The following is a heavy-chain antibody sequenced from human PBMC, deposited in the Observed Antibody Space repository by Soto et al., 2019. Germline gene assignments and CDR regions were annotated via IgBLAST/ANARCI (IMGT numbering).Heavy chain of an antibody. J-gene: IGHJ4*02. V-gene: IGHV3-48*02. D-gene: IGHD3-16*01. Sequence: GGSLRLSCAASGFTFSSYSMNWVRQAPGKGLEWVSYISSSSSTIYYADSVKGRFTISRDNAKNSLYLQMNSLRDEDTAVYYCARDGGLHLGELAFDYWGQGTLVTVSS. CDR3: ARDGGLHLGELAFDY. CDR1: GFTFSSYS. CDR2: ISSSSSTI.